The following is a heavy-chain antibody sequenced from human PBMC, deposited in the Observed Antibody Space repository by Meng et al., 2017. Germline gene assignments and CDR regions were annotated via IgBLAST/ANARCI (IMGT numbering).Heavy chain of an antibody. Sequence: ASLKISSKAAGYTFTSYDINWVRQATGQGLEWMGWMKPNSGNTGYGQKFQGRVTITRNTSLSTAYMELSSLGSEDTAVYYCARSELVGATTWFDHWGQGTLVTVSS. V-gene: IGHV1-8*03. J-gene: IGHJ5*02. CDR2: MKPNSGNT. CDR1: GYTFTSYD. D-gene: IGHD1-26*01. CDR3: ARSELVGATTWFDH.